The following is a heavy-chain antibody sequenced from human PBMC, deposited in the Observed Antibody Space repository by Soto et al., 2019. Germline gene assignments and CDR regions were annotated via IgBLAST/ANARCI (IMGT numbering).Heavy chain of an antibody. Sequence: PGGSLRLSCAASGFTFSGYGMHWVRQAPGKGLEWVAVMSYDGGNKDYADSVKGRFTISRDNSKNTLFLQMNSLRVEDTSVYYCAKDRGALRWSEEHYYFDYWGQGALVTVS. CDR3: AKDRGALRWSEEHYYFDY. D-gene: IGHD2-15*01. J-gene: IGHJ4*02. V-gene: IGHV3-30*18. CDR2: MSYDGGNK. CDR1: GFTFSGYG.